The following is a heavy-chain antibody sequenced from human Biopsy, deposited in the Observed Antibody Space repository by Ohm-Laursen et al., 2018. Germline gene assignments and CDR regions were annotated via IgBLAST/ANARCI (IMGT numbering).Heavy chain of an antibody. J-gene: IGHJ2*01. D-gene: IGHD6-19*01. CDR1: GFTFGHYA. CDR3: ARGLSSGWYGYFDV. V-gene: IGHV3-33*04. CDR2: ICYDGTNE. Sequence: SLRLSCSASGFTFGHYAMHWVRQAPGKGLEWISLICYDGTNEDYADSVKGRFTISRGNSKNTLYLQINTLTLEDTAFYYCARGLSSGWYGYFDVWGRGTLVTVSS.